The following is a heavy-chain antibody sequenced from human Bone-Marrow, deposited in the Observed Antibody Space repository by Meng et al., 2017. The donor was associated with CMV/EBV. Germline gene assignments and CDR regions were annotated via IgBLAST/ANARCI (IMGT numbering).Heavy chain of an antibody. CDR2: IFAAGNT. Sequence: GESLKISCAGSGFTVSSDYMSWVRQTPGKGLEWVSIIFAAGNTYYADSVKGRFTISRDNAKNSLYLQMNSLRAEDTAVYYCARAVSYYDFWSGFPHNWFDPWGQGTLVTVSS. CDR3: ARAVSYYDFWSGFPHNWFDP. CDR1: GFTVSSDY. V-gene: IGHV3-66*01. D-gene: IGHD3-3*01. J-gene: IGHJ5*02.